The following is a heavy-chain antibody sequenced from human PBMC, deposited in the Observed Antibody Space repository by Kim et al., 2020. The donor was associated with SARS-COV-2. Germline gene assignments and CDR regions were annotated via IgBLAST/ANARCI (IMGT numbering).Heavy chain of an antibody. D-gene: IGHD3-10*01. Sequence: GGSLRLSCAASGLTFDDYGMHWVRQSPGKGLEWVSGIGWNGVNANYADSVKGRFAISRDNAKNSLFLQMNSLRPEDTALYYCVKGQREYHYGEKDAFDLWGQGTLVTVSS. J-gene: IGHJ3*01. CDR2: IGWNGVNA. V-gene: IGHV3-9*01. CDR1: GLTFDDYG. CDR3: VKGQREYHYGEKDAFDL.